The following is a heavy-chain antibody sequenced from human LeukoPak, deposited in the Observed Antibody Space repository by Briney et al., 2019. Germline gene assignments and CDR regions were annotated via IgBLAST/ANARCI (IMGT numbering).Heavy chain of an antibody. CDR1: GFTFSSYS. D-gene: IGHD3-16*01. CDR3: ARRAERFDSFDY. Sequence: GGSLRLSCAASGFTFSSYSMNWVRQAPGKGLEWVSSISSSSSYIYYADSVKGRFTISRDNAKNSLYLQMNSLRAEDTAVYYCARRAERFDSFDYWGQGTLVTVSS. J-gene: IGHJ4*02. CDR2: ISSSSSYI. V-gene: IGHV3-21*01.